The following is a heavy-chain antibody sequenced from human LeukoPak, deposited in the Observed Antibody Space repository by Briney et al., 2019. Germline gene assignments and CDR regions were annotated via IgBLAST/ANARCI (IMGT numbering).Heavy chain of an antibody. J-gene: IGHJ4*02. CDR2: INHSGST. D-gene: IGHD6-19*01. Sequence: SETLSLTCTVSGGSISSYYWSWIRQPAGKGLEWIGEINHSGSTNYNPSLKSRVTISVDTSKNQFSLKLSSVTAADTAVYYCARGNSSGWYSSYWGQGTLVTVSS. V-gene: IGHV4-34*01. CDR3: ARGNSSGWYSSY. CDR1: GGSISSYY.